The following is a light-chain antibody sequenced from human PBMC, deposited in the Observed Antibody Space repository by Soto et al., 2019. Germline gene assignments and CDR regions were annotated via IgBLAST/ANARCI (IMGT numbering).Light chain of an antibody. CDR1: QSVSSN. J-gene: IGKJ1*01. CDR2: GAS. CDR3: KNYNNWPPWT. Sequence: EIVMTQSPATLSVSPGERATLSCRASQSVSSNLAWYQQKPGQAPRLLIYGASTRATGIPARFSGSGSGTEFPLPISSLQSEDFEVYYCKNYNNWPPWTFGKGTRWKSN. V-gene: IGKV3-15*01.